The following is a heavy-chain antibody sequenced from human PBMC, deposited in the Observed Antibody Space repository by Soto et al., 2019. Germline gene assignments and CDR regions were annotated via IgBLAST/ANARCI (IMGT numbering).Heavy chain of an antibody. Sequence: QVQLQQGGAGLLKPSETLSLTCAVYGGSFSGYYWTWIRQPPGTGLEWIGEINHSGSTNYNPSLKSRVTISVDTSKNQFSLKLTSVTAAATAVYYCARDKITGLFDYWGQGTLVTVSS. CDR3: ARDKITGLFDY. CDR1: GGSFSGYY. CDR2: INHSGST. D-gene: IGHD2-8*02. V-gene: IGHV4-34*01. J-gene: IGHJ4*02.